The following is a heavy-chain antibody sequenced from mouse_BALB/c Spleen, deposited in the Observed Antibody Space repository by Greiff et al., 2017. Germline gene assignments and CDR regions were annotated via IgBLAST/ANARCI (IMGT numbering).Heavy chain of an antibody. V-gene: IGHV5-12-1*01. J-gene: IGHJ1*01. D-gene: IGHD2-3*01. CDR3: ARRSYDGYWYFDV. CDR2: ISSGGGST. Sequence: DVMLVESGGGLVKPGGSLKLSCAASGFAFSSYDMSWVRQTPEKRLEWVAYISSGGGSTYYPDTVKGRFTISRDNAKNTLYLQMSSLKSEDTAMYYCARRSYDGYWYFDVWGAGTTVTVSS. CDR1: GFAFSSYD.